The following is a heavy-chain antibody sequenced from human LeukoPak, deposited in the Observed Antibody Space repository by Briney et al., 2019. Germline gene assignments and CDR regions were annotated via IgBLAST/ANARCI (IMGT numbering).Heavy chain of an antibody. D-gene: IGHD2-8*02. CDR2: INPNNGGT. J-gene: IGHJ4*02. CDR1: GYTFTGYY. Sequence: ASVKVSCKASGYTFTGYYMHWVRQAPGQGLERMGWINPNNGGTNYAQKFQGRVTMTLNTSISTGYMELSRLRSDDTAIYFCARVDGGEWYYFDHWGQGTLVTVFS. CDR3: ARVDGGEWYYFDH. V-gene: IGHV1-2*02.